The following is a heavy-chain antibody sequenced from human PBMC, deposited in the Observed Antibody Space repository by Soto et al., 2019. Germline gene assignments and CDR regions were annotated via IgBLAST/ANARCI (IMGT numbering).Heavy chain of an antibody. CDR2: ISSPSFGNNK. Sequence: QVQLVESGGGVVQPGRSLRLSCAASGFTFSMYGMHWVRQAPGKGRQWVACISSPSFGNNKYYAGSVRGRFTISRDSSKNIVSLQMDSLRGEDTAVDYCAKGRGSDYFLDVDYFDYWGQGTLVTVSS. CDR3: AKGRGSDYFLDVDYFDY. V-gene: IGHV3-30*18. J-gene: IGHJ4*02. D-gene: IGHD3-22*01. CDR1: GFTFSMYG.